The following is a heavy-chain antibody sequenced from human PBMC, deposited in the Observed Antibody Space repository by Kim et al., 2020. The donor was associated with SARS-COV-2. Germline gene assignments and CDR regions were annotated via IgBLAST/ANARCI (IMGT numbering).Heavy chain of an antibody. V-gene: IGHV3-15*05. J-gene: IGHJ5*01. CDR2: IKSKTDGETI. CDR3: TTHLFTPRRRVFRMVWGAPIDS. Sequence: GGSLRLSCAASGFTFDNAWMTWVRQAPGKGLESVGRIKSKTDGETIDYAAPVKGRFTISRDDSRNTLFLQMDSLKVEDTAVYFCTTHLFTPRRRVFRMVWGAPIDSWGQGTLVTVSS. CDR1: GFTFDNAW. D-gene: IGHD3-10*01.